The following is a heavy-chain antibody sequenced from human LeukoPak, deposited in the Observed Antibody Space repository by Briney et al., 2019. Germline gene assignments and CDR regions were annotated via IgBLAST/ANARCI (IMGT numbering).Heavy chain of an antibody. CDR2: LRSKAYGGTT. CDR3: TRVAVQMTTVTPDAFDI. V-gene: IGHV3-49*04. CDR1: GFTFGDYA. Sequence: PGRSLRLFCTASGFTFGDYAMSWVRQAPGKGLEGGGFLRSKAYGGTTEYAASVKGRFTISRDDSKSIADLQMNSLKTEDTAVYYCTRVAVQMTTVTPDAFDIWGQGTMVTVSS. J-gene: IGHJ3*02. D-gene: IGHD4-17*01.